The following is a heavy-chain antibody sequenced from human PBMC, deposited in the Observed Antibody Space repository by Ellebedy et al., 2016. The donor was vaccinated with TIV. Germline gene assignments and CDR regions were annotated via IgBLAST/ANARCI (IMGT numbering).Heavy chain of an antibody. D-gene: IGHD3-3*01. CDR3: ARWYDDSWTGFYT. J-gene: IGHJ5*02. CDR1: GFTFSSYA. CDR2: ISGSGGST. V-gene: IGHV3-23*01. Sequence: PGGSLRLSCAASGFTFSSYAMSWVRQAPGKGLEWVSAISGSGGSTYYADSVKGRFTISRDNAKKSLYLQMDRLRAEDTAVYYCARWYDDSWTGFYTWGQGTLVTVSS.